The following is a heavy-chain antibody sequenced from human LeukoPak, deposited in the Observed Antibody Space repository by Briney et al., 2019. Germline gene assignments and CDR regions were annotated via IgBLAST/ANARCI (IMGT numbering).Heavy chain of an antibody. CDR1: GGSISSYY. CDR2: IYYSGST. J-gene: IGHJ3*02. D-gene: IGHD5-24*01. CDR3: ARQAPLERWLQTDAFDI. Sequence: SETLSLTCTVSGGSISSYYWSWIRQPPGKGLEWIGHIYYSGSTNYNPSLKSRVTISVDTSKNQFSLKLSSVTAADTAVYYCARQAPLERWLQTDAFDIWGQGTMVTVSS. V-gene: IGHV4-59*08.